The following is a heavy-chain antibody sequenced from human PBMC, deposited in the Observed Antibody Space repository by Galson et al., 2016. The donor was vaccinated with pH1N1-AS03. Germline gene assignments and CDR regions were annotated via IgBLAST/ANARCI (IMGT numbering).Heavy chain of an antibody. V-gene: IGHV3-49*04. CDR3: ARVSGGSRLLIFDF. D-gene: IGHD3-10*02. Sequence: SLRLSCAASGFTFSDYAMSWVRQAPGKGLEWVGFIRSKAHGETTEYAASVKGRLTISRDDSKSIAYLQMNSLRAEDTAVYYCARVSGGSRLLIFDFWGQGTLVTVSS. CDR2: IRSKAHGETT. J-gene: IGHJ4*02. CDR1: GFTFSDYA.